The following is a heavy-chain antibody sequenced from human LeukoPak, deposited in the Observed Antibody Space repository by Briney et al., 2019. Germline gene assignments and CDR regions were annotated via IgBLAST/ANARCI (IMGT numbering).Heavy chain of an antibody. CDR1: GFTFSSYA. CDR3: ARQYCSGGSCYFDY. J-gene: IGHJ4*02. CDR2: ISGSGGST. Sequence: GGSLRLSCAASGFTFSSYAMSWVRQAPGKGLEWVSAISGSGGSTYYADSVKGRFTISRDNSKNTLYLQMNSLRAEDTAVYYCARQYCSGGSCYFDYWGQGTLVTVSS. D-gene: IGHD2-15*01. V-gene: IGHV3-23*01.